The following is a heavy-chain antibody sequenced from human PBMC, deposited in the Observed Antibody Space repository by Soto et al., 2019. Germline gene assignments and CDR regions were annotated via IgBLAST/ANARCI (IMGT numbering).Heavy chain of an antibody. CDR1: GFTFSSYA. V-gene: IGHV3-30-3*01. CDR3: ARDQLRDYDILTGYYVPYYYYGMDV. D-gene: IGHD3-9*01. Sequence: LRLSCAASGFTFSSYAMHWVRQAPGKGLEWVAVISYDGSNKYYADSVKGRFTISRDNSKNTLYLQMNSLRAEDTAVYYCARDQLRDYDILTGYYVPYYYYGMDVWGQGTTVTVSS. J-gene: IGHJ6*02. CDR2: ISYDGSNK.